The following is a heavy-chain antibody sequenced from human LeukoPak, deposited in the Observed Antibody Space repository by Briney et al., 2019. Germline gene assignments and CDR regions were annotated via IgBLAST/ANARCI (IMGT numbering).Heavy chain of an antibody. J-gene: IGHJ3*02. V-gene: IGHV5-51*01. CDR2: IYPGDSDT. CDR1: GYSFTNYW. CDR3: ARRRSDYGDYDDAFDI. D-gene: IGHD4-17*01. Sequence: GESLKISCRGSGYSFTNYWIGWVRQMPGKGLEWMGIIYPGDSDTRYSPSFQGQVAISADKSISTAYLQWSSLKASDTAMYYCARRRSDYGDYDDAFDIWGQGTMVTVSS.